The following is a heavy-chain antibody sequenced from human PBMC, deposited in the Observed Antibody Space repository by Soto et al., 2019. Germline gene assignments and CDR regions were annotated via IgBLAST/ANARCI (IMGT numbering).Heavy chain of an antibody. Sequence: ASVKVSCKASGYTFTSYYMHWVRQAPGQGLEWMGIINPSGGSTSYAQKFQGRVTMTRDTSTSTVYMELSSLRSEDTAVYYCASHSDGDSSGYYYYYGMDVWGQGTKVTVSS. D-gene: IGHD3-22*01. J-gene: IGHJ6*02. CDR1: GYTFTSYY. CDR2: INPSGGST. V-gene: IGHV1-46*01. CDR3: ASHSDGDSSGYYYYYGMDV.